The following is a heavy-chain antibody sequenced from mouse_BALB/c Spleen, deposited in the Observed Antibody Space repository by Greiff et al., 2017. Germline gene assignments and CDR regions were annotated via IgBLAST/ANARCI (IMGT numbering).Heavy chain of an antibody. CDR2: IYPGNSDT. CDR1: GYTFTSYW. CDR3: TRHYYGSSFDY. D-gene: IGHD1-1*01. Sequence: VQLQQSGTVLARPGASVKMSCKASGYTFTSYWMHWVKQRPGQGLEWIGAIYPGNSDTSYNQKFKGKAKLTAVTSTSTAYMELSSLTNEDSAVYYCTRHYYGSSFDYWGQGTTLTVSS. J-gene: IGHJ2*01. V-gene: IGHV1-5*01.